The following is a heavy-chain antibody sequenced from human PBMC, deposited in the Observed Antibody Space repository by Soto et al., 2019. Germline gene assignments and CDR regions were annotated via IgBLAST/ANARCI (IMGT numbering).Heavy chain of an antibody. J-gene: IGHJ6*02. CDR1: GGTFSSYA. CDR2: IIPIFGTA. D-gene: IGHD4-17*01. V-gene: IGHV1-69*12. Sequence: QVQLVQSGAEVKKPGSSVKVSCKASGGTFSSYAISWVRQAPGQGLEWMGGIIPIFGTANYAQKFQGRVTITADESTRTAYMELRSLRSEDTAVYYCANFGRYGDQGGMDVWGQGTTVTVSS. CDR3: ANFGRYGDQGGMDV.